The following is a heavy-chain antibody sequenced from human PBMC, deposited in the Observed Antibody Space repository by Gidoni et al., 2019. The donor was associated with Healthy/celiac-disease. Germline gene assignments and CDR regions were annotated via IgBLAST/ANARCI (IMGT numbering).Heavy chain of an antibody. D-gene: IGHD6-6*01. J-gene: IGHJ5*02. Sequence: NWIRQSPSRGLEWLGRTYYRYKWYNDYAVSVKSRITINPDTSKNQFSLQLNSVTPEDTAVYYCARERATARHHSSYNWFDPWGQGTLVTVSS. CDR2: TYYRYKWYN. V-gene: IGHV6-1*01. CDR3: ARERATARHHSSYNWFDP.